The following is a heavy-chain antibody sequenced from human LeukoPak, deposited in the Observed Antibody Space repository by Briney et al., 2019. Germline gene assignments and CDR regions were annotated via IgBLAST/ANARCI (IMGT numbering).Heavy chain of an antibody. CDR1: GGSISSYY. D-gene: IGHD4-17*01. Sequence: PSETLSLTCTVSGGSISSYYWSWIRQPPGKGLEWIGYIYYSGSTNYNPSLKSRVTISVDTSKNQFSLKLSSVTAADTAVYYCARGIPDYGDYGNWFDPWGQGTLVTVSS. CDR3: ARGIPDYGDYGNWFDP. V-gene: IGHV4-59*01. J-gene: IGHJ5*02. CDR2: IYYSGST.